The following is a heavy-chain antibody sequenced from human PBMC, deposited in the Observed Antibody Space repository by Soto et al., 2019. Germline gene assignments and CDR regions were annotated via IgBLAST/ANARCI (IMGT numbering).Heavy chain of an antibody. CDR1: GYTFTSYG. D-gene: IGHD2-15*01. J-gene: IGHJ6*03. Sequence: QVQLVQSGAEVKKPGASVKVSCKASGYTFTSYGISWVRRAPGQGLEWMGWISAYNGNTNYAQKLQGRVTMTTDTSTSTAYMELRSLRSDDTAVYYCARMLVVAAKMVNYYYMDVWGKGTTVTVSS. V-gene: IGHV1-18*01. CDR2: ISAYNGNT. CDR3: ARMLVVAAKMVNYYYMDV.